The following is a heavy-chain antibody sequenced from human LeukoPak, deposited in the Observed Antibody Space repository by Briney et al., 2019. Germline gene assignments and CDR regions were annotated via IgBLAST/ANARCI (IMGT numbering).Heavy chain of an antibody. D-gene: IGHD4-17*01. CDR1: DDSFSSHY. CDR3: ARDLVTVTKGFDI. J-gene: IGHJ3*02. V-gene: IGHV4-59*11. Sequence: SETLSLTCAVSDDSFSSHYWTWIRQPPGKGLEWIGYISYIGGTNYNPSLKSRVTISIDTSKNQFSLKLSSVTAADTAVYYCARDLVTVTKGFDIWGQGTMVSVSS. CDR2: ISYIGGT.